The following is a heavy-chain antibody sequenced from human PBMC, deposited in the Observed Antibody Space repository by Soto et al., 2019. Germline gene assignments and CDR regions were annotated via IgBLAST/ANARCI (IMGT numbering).Heavy chain of an antibody. CDR1: GFTVSNNY. V-gene: IGHV3-53*01. D-gene: IGHD3-10*01. Sequence: EVQLVESGGGLIQPGGSLRLSCAVSGFTVSNNYMSWVRQAPGKGLEGVSVIYSGGYTAYGDSVKGRFTISRDNSKNTLYLQKKTPGADDAAVYSGAPHAGGGGYWGQGTLVTVSS. CDR3: APHAGGGGY. J-gene: IGHJ4*02. CDR2: IYSGGYT.